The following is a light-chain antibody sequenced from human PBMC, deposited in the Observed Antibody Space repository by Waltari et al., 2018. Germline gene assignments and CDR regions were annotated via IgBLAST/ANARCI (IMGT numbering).Light chain of an antibody. J-gene: IGKJ5*01. CDR1: QSISFN. CDR2: HAS. Sequence: EILMTQSPATLSLSPGERATPSSRARQSISFNLAWYQQRPGQPPRLLIFHASTRATGIPARFSGSGSGTEFTLTIRTLQFEDSGVYYCQQYNVWPPITFGQGTRLEIK. CDR3: QQYNVWPPIT. V-gene: IGKV3-15*01.